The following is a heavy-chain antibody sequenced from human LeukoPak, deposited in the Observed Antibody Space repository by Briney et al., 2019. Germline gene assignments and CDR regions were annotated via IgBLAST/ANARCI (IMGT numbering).Heavy chain of an antibody. D-gene: IGHD3-3*01. Sequence: SETLSLTCTVSGGSLSSGSDYWSWIRQSAGKGLEWIGRIYASGSTNYNPSLKSRVTISVDTSKNQFSLKLSSVTAADTAVYYCARSGYSNFDYWGQGSLVTVSS. V-gene: IGHV4-61*02. CDR1: GGSLSSGSDY. CDR3: ARSGYSNFDY. CDR2: IYASGST. J-gene: IGHJ4*02.